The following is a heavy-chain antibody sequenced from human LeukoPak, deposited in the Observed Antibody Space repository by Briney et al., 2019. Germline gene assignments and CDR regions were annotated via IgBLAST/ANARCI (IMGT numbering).Heavy chain of an antibody. D-gene: IGHD3-10*01. V-gene: IGHV4-34*01. Sequence: SETLSLTCAVYGGSFSVYYWRWTRQPPGGGREWIGEINHSGSTTYNPPLKSRFTISVNTSKNQFSLKLSSVTAADKAVYYCDTLTRGYYYGSGSYNYWGQGTLVSVSS. CDR1: GGSFSVYY. CDR2: INHSGST. J-gene: IGHJ4*02. CDR3: DTLTRGYYYGSGSYNY.